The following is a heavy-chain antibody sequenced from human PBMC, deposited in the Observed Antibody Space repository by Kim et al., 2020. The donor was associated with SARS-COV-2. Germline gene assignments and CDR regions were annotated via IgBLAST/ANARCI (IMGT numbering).Heavy chain of an antibody. CDR1: GFTFTGYT. CDR2: VNVNGYP. J-gene: IGHJ4*02. D-gene: IGHD3-9*01. CDR3: ARDRGYFDWLYFDY. Sequence: ASVKVSCKTSGFTFTGYTMHWVRQAPGHRLEWMGWVNVNGYPKYSEKFQGRVFITRDTDATTAYMELNLLTSEDSAMYYCARDRGYFDWLYFDYWGQGTQVTVSS. V-gene: IGHV1-3*01.